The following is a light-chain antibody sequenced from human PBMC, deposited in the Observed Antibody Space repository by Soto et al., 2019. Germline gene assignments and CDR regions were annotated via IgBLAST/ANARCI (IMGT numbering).Light chain of an antibody. J-gene: IGKJ2*01. Sequence: EIVMTQSPATLSVSPGERAALSCRASQSVSSNLAWYQQRPGQAPRLLIYDASTRATGIPARFSGSGSGTEFTLTISSLQSEDVAVYYCQQYNKWPLYTFGQGTKVEIK. CDR1: QSVSSN. CDR2: DAS. CDR3: QQYNKWPLYT. V-gene: IGKV3-15*01.